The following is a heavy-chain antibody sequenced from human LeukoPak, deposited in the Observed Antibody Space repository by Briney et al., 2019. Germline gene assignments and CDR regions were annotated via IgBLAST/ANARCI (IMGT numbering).Heavy chain of an antibody. CDR3: ARDRRDGYNLYYFDL. V-gene: IGHV4-61*02. D-gene: IGHD5-24*01. CDR2: IYTSGST. J-gene: IGHJ4*02. CDR1: GGSIYSGSYY. Sequence: SQTLSLTCTVSGGSIYSGSYYWSWIRQPAGKGLEWIGRIYTSGSTNYNPSPKSRVTISVDTSKNQFSLKLSSVTAADTAAYYCARDRRDGYNLYYFDLWGQGTLVTVSS.